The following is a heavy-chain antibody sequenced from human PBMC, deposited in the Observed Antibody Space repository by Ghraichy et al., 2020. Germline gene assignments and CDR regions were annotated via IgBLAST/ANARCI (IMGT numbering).Heavy chain of an antibody. J-gene: IGHJ4*02. V-gene: IGHV4-59*01. Sequence: SETLSLTCAVSGDSLGSFYWSWIRQAPGKRLEWIAFTSHTGSTKSNPSLKRRVTISLDTSKNEVSLKLRSVSGADTAVYYCARHFDSSDYYMGRGLESWGQGTLVSVSS. CDR1: GDSLGSFY. CDR2: TSHTGST. D-gene: IGHD3-22*01. CDR3: ARHFDSSDYYMGRGLES.